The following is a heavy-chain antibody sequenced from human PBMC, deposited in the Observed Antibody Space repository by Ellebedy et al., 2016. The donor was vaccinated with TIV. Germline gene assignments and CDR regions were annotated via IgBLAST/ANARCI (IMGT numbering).Heavy chain of an antibody. V-gene: IGHV3-30*02. CDR1: GFTFSDYR. D-gene: IGHD3-16*01. CDR2: IRHDGNNR. CDR3: AKDAGGELYGLDV. Sequence: GESLKIPCAASGFTFSDYRMHWVRQAPGKGLEWVTYIRHDGNNRYYTDPVRGRFTISRDNSKNTLYLEMNSLRPEDTAVYYCAKDAGGELYGLDVWGQGTTVTVSS. J-gene: IGHJ6*02.